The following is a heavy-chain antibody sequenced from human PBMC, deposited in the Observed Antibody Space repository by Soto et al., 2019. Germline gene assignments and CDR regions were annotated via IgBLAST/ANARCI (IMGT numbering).Heavy chain of an antibody. J-gene: IGHJ4*02. CDR1: GFTFSHYA. CDR2: FSDTGVNT. CDR3: GKDAGSFDY. Sequence: VQLLESGGALVQPGGSLRLSCAASGFTFSHYAMTWVRQAPGKGLEWVAAFSDTGVNTLYADSVKGRFTISRDNSKNKLYLQMNSLRAEDTALYYCGKDAGSFDYWGQGTLVTVSS. V-gene: IGHV3-23*01.